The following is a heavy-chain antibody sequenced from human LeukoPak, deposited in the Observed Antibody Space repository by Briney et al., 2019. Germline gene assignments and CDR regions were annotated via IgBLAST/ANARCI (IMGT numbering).Heavy chain of an antibody. D-gene: IGHD3-9*01. CDR1: GYNFVGYY. V-gene: IGHV1-46*01. Sequence: ASVKVSCKGSGYNFVGYYIHWVRQVPGQGLEWMGRINPRDGETSFAQKFQGRVTMTRDTSTSTVYMELSSLRSEDTAVYYCARNGKILTGYTELLGAFGYYYYMDVWGKGTTVTISS. CDR3: ARNGKILTGYTELLGAFGYYYYMDV. J-gene: IGHJ6*03. CDR2: INPRDGET.